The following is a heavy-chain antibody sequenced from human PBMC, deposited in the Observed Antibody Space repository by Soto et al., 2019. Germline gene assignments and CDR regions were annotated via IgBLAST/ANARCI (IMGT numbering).Heavy chain of an antibody. CDR1: EYRFTSNG. CDR3: ARLDFSYYGMHV. V-gene: IGHV5-51*01. Sequence: GSLKTSGKGCEYRFTSNGIGWVRQMPGKGLEWMGIIYPGDSDTRYSPSFQCQVTISADKSISTAYLQWSSLKASDTAMYYCARLDFSYYGMHVWGQGTTATVSS. J-gene: IGHJ6*02. CDR2: IYPGDSDT.